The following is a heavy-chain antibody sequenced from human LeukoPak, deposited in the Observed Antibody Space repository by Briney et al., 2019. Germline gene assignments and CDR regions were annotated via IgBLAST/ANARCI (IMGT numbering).Heavy chain of an antibody. Sequence: ASVKVSCKASGYTFTGYYMHWVRQAPGQGREWMGWINANSGGTNYAQKFEGRVTMTRDTSISTAYMELSRLRSDDTAVYYCARALRFNKISLQDWGQGTLVTVSS. J-gene: IGHJ4*02. CDR1: GYTFTGYY. V-gene: IGHV1-2*02. CDR3: ARALRFNKISLQD. CDR2: INANSGGT. D-gene: IGHD4-17*01.